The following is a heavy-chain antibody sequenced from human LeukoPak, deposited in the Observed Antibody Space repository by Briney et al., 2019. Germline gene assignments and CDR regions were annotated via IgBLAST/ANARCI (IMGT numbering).Heavy chain of an antibody. V-gene: IGHV1-46*01. CDR3: ATDEIGDSSFDFNY. J-gene: IGHJ4*02. CDR1: GYTFTSNY. D-gene: IGHD3-22*01. CDR2: IYPRDGST. Sequence: GASVKVSCKASGYTFTSNYIHWVRQAPGQGLEWMGMIYPRDGSTSYAQKFQGRVTMTEDTSTDTAYMELSSLRSEDTAVYYCATDEIGDSSFDFNYWGQGTLVTVSS.